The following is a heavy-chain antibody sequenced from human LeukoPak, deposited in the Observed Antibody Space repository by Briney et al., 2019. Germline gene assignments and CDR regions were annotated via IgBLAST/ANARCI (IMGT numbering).Heavy chain of an antibody. V-gene: IGHV3-21*01. CDR3: ARVGYDSSGYLDY. Sequence: GGSLRLSCAASGFTFSSYSMNWVSQAPGKGLEWVSSISSISSYIYYADSVKGRFTISRDNAKNSLYLQMNSLRAEDTAVYYCARVGYDSSGYLDYWGQGTLVTVSS. CDR2: ISSISSYI. D-gene: IGHD3-22*01. J-gene: IGHJ4*02. CDR1: GFTFSSYS.